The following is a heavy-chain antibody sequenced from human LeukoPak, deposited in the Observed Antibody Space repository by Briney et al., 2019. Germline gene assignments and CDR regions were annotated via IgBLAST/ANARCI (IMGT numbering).Heavy chain of an antibody. Sequence: GGSLRLSCAASGFAFSNYWMHWVRQAPGKGLVWVSRIKSDGSRSTYADSVKGRFTISRDNAKKMLFLQMNSLTVDDTAMYFCVRDLGSSGWYDTFDTWGQGTRVTVSS. V-gene: IGHV3-74*03. CDR1: GFAFSNYW. CDR3: VRDLGSSGWYDTFDT. CDR2: IKSDGSRS. J-gene: IGHJ3*02. D-gene: IGHD6-19*01.